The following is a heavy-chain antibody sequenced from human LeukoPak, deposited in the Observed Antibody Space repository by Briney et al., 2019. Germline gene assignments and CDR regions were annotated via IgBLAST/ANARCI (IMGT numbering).Heavy chain of an antibody. J-gene: IGHJ4*02. D-gene: IGHD3-10*01. CDR3: AKKGGDDYGSGTYLAFDY. CDR1: GLTFSNYA. CDR2: ITGNGGNT. V-gene: IGHV3-23*01. Sequence: GGSLRLSCAASGLTFSNYAMSWVRQAPGRGLEWVSAITGNGGNTHYADSVKGRFTISRDSSKNTVYLQMNSLRAEDTAIYYCAKKGGDDYGSGTYLAFDYWGQGTLVTVSS.